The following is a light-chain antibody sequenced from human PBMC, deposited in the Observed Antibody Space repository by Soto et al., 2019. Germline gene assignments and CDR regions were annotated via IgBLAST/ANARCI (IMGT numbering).Light chain of an antibody. CDR1: QDIKNY. CDR2: DAS. V-gene: IGKV1-33*01. Sequence: DIQMPQSPSSLSASVGPRVTITCQASQDIKNYLNWYQQKSGKAPKLLIYDASDLETGVPSRFSGSGSGTDFTFTINSLQPEDIATYYCQQYDNLPLTFGGGTKVDIK. J-gene: IGKJ4*01. CDR3: QQYDNLPLT.